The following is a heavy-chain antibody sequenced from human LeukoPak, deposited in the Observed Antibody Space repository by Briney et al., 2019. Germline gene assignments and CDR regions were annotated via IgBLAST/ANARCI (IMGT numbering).Heavy chain of an antibody. J-gene: IGHJ4*02. CDR3: TKDVQNDVGATDC. V-gene: IGHV3-23*01. Sequence: GGSLRLSCAASGFTFSIHAMTWVRQAPGKGLEWVSTIDRSGERTHYADSVKGRFTISRDNSRNTLYLQMNSLRAEDTAIYYCTKDVQNDVGATDCWGQGTLATVSS. CDR1: GFTFSIHA. CDR2: IDRSGERT. D-gene: IGHD1-26*01.